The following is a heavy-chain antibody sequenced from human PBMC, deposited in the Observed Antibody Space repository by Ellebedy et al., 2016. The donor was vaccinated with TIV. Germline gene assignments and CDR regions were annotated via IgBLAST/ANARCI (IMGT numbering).Heavy chain of an antibody. CDR2: IYYNGNT. CDR1: GGSIITSSYY. J-gene: IGHJ3*02. V-gene: IGHV4-39*07. D-gene: IGHD3-16*01. Sequence: SETLSLTCTVSGGSIITSSYYWGWIRQPPGKGLEWIGTIYYNGNTYFNPSLRSRVTLSVDTSKKQFSLILTSVTAADTAVYYCARDVWGGALDIWGQGTMVTVSS. CDR3: ARDVWGGALDI.